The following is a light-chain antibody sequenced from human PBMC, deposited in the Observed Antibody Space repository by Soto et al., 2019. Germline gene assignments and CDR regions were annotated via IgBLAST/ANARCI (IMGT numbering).Light chain of an antibody. CDR2: DAS. J-gene: IGKJ4*02. Sequence: EIVLTQSPATLSLSPGERATLSCRASQSVSSYLAWYQQKPGQAPRLLIYDASNRATGIPARFSGSGSGTDFTLTISSLEPEDFAVDYCQQRSNGPGFGGGTKVEIK. CDR1: QSVSSY. CDR3: QQRSNGPG. V-gene: IGKV3-11*01.